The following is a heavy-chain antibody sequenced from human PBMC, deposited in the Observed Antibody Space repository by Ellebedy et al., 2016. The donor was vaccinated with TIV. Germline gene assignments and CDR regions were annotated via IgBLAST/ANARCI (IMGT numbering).Heavy chain of an antibody. D-gene: IGHD3-22*01. Sequence: SETLSLTXTVSGGSISSGGSYWSWIRRHPGKGLEWIGYIYYSGSTYYNPSLKSRVTISVDTSKNQFSLKLSSVTAADTAVYYCARDSSGTPHFDYWGQGTLVTVSS. CDR3: ARDSSGTPHFDY. CDR2: IYYSGST. V-gene: IGHV4-31*03. CDR1: GGSISSGGSY. J-gene: IGHJ4*02.